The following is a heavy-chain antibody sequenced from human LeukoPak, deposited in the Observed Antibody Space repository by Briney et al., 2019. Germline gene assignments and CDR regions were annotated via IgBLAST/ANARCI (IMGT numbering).Heavy chain of an antibody. Sequence: SETLSLTCTVSGGFISSYYWSWIRQPAGKGLEWIGRIYTSGSTNYNPSLKSRVTMSVDTSKNQFSLKLSSVTAADTAVYYCARETVPDYYYGSGSYYRLNYYYYGMDVWGQGTTVTVSS. CDR2: IYTSGST. V-gene: IGHV4-4*07. CDR1: GGFISSYY. J-gene: IGHJ6*02. D-gene: IGHD3-10*01. CDR3: ARETVPDYYYGSGSYYRLNYYYYGMDV.